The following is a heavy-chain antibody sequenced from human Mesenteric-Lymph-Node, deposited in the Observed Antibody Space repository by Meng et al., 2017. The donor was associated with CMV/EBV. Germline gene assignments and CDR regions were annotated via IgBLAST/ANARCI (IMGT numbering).Heavy chain of an antibody. CDR1: GFTFSSYS. Sequence: GGSLRLSCAASGFTFSSYSMNWVRQAPGKGLEWVSYISSSSSTIYYADSVKGRFTISRDNAKNSLYLQMNSLGAEDTAVYYCASVGYYYGMDVWGQGTTVTVSS. D-gene: IGHD2-2*01. CDR3: ASVGYYYGMDV. V-gene: IGHV3-48*04. J-gene: IGHJ6*02. CDR2: ISSSSSTI.